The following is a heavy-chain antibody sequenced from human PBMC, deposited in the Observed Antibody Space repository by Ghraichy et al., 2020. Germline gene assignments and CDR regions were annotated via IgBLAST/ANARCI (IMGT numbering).Heavy chain of an antibody. D-gene: IGHD4/OR15-4a*01. CDR2: IFHSGTT. J-gene: IGHJ1*01. CDR1: GYSISSGYY. Sequence: SETLSLTCSVSGYSISSGYYWGWIRQPPGEGLQWIATIFHSGTTYYNPSLKSRLTISVDTSKNQFSLKLTSVTATDTAMYYCARSTTGGACYFHHWGQGIQVTVSS. V-gene: IGHV4-38-2*02. CDR3: ARSTTGGACYFHH.